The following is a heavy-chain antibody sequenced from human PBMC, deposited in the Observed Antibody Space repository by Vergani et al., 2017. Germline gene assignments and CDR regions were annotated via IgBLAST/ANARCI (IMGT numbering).Heavy chain of an antibody. D-gene: IGHD1-7*01. CDR1: GITFSSYW. CDR3: ARDGASITGTTFDY. V-gene: IGHV3-7*01. J-gene: IGHJ4*02. CDR2: IKADGSEK. Sequence: VQLVESGGDLVHPGGSLRLSCAASGITFSSYWMTWVRQAPGKGLEWVANIKADGSEKYYVDSVKGRFTISRDNDMNSVYLQMNSLGVEDTAVYYCARDGASITGTTFDYWGQGTLVTVSS.